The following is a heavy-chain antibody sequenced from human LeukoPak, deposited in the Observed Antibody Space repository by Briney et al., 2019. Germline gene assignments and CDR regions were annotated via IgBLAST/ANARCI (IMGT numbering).Heavy chain of an antibody. J-gene: IGHJ6*02. V-gene: IGHV4-30-2*01. Sequence: PSQTLSLTCAVSGGSISSGGYSWSWIRQPPGKGLEWIGYIYHSGSPYYNPSLKSRVTISVDRSKNQFSLKLSSVTAADTAVYYCAREKWFGEYGMDVWGQGTTVTVSS. D-gene: IGHD3-10*01. CDR2: IYHSGSP. CDR1: GGSISSGGYS. CDR3: AREKWFGEYGMDV.